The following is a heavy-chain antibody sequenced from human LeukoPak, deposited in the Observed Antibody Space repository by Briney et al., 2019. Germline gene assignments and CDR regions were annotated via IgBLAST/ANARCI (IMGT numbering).Heavy chain of an antibody. J-gene: IGHJ4*02. D-gene: IGHD6-13*01. CDR3: ARAQSLTAPAGTFANS. V-gene: IGHV1-2*02. CDR2: INPNSGDT. CDR1: GYTFTGYF. Sequence: ASVKVSCKASGYTFTGYFLHWVRRAPGQGFEWMGWINPNSGDTSYTQTFQGRVIMTRDTSISTAYMELSSLRSDDTAVYYYARAQSLTAPAGTFANSWGQGTLVTVSS.